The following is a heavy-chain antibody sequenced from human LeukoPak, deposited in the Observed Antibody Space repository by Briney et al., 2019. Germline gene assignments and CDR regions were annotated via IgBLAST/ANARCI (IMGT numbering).Heavy chain of an antibody. D-gene: IGHD3-16*02. CDR1: GFTFSSYW. V-gene: IGHV3-7*01. J-gene: IGHJ4*02. CDR3: ASPIAPGYFDY. Sequence: GGSLRLSCAAPGFTFSSYWMSWVRQAPGKGLEWVANIKQDGSEKYYVDSVKGRFTISRDNAKNSLYPQMNSLRAEDTAVYYCASPIAPGYFDYWGQGTLVTVSS. CDR2: IKQDGSEK.